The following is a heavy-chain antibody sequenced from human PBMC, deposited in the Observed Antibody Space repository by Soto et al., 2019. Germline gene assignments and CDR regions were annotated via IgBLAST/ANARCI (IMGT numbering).Heavy chain of an antibody. CDR2: ISYDGSNK. CDR3: AKTTVAGLYYYYGMDV. J-gene: IGHJ6*02. D-gene: IGHD6-19*01. V-gene: IGHV3-30*18. CDR1: GSTFSSYG. Sequence: GGSLRLSCAASGSTFSSYGMHWVRQAPGKGLEWVAVISYDGSNKYYADSVKGRSTISRDNSKNTLYLQMNSLRAEDTAVYYCAKTTVAGLYYYYGMDVWGQGTTVTVS.